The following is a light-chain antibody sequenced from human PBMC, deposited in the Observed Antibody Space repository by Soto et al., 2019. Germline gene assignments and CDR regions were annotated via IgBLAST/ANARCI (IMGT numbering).Light chain of an antibody. CDR1: QTIGGR. Sequence: DIQMTQSPSTLSASVGDRVTITCRASQTIGGRLAWYQAKPGKAPKLLIYEASSLESGVPSRFSGSGSWTECTPAISSLHPYDYATYYCKQYHTYSNAWTFCQG. CDR2: EAS. V-gene: IGKV1-5*03. J-gene: IGKJ1*01. CDR3: KQYHTYSNAWT.